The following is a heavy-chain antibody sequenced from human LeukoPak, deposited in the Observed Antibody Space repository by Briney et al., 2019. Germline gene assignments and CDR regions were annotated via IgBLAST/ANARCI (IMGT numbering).Heavy chain of an antibody. J-gene: IGHJ3*02. Sequence: GGSLRLSCAASGFTFSSYSMNWVRQAPGKGLEWVSYISSSSSTIYYADSVKGRFTISRDNAKNSLYLQMNSLRADDTAVYYCAKGPGTSSAFDIWGQGTMVTVSS. V-gene: IGHV3-48*01. CDR1: GFTFSSYS. D-gene: IGHD2-2*01. CDR3: AKGPGTSSAFDI. CDR2: ISSSSSTI.